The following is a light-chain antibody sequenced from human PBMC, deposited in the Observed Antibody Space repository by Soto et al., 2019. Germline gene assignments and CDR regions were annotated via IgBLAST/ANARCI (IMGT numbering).Light chain of an antibody. CDR3: QQFGTSPLT. Sequence: EIVLTQSPGTLSLSPGERATLSCRASQSVSGDYLVWYQRKPGQAPRLLIYGASNRATGIPDRFSGSGSGTDFTLTISRLEPEDSAVFYCQQFGTSPLTFGQGTKVDIK. V-gene: IGKV3-20*01. CDR1: QSVSGDY. J-gene: IGKJ1*01. CDR2: GAS.